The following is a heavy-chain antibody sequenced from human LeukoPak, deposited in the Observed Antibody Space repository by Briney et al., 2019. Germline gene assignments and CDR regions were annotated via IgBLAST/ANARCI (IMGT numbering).Heavy chain of an antibody. J-gene: IGHJ3*02. V-gene: IGHV4-59*01. CDR1: GDSYSYFY. CDR2: IYNSGST. Sequence: SETLSLTCTVSGDSYSYFYWSWIRQPPGKVLEWIGYIYNSGSTSYNPSLRSRVTISLDTSKIQFSLKLSSVTAADTAVYYCARVFGSGYDFRGAFDIWGQGTMVTVSS. CDR3: ARVFGSGYDFRGAFDI. D-gene: IGHD5-12*01.